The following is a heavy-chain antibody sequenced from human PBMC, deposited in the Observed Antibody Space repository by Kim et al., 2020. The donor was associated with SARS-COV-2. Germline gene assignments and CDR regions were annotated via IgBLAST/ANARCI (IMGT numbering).Heavy chain of an antibody. V-gene: IGHV1-58*01. CDR2: IVVGSGNT. CDR3: AADNPVVRGVTSSYYYYGMDV. J-gene: IGHJ6*02. D-gene: IGHD3-10*01. CDR1: GFTFTSSA. Sequence: SVKVSCKASGFTFTSSAVQWVRQARGQRLEWIGWIVVGSGNTNYAQKFQERVTITRDMSTSTAYMELSSLRSEDTAVYYCAADNPVVRGVTSSYYYYGMDVWGQGTTVTVSS.